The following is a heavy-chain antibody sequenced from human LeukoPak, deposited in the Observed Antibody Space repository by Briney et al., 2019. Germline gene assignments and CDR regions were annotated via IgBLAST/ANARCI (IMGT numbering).Heavy chain of an antibody. Sequence: GRSLRLSCAASGFTFDDYAMHWVRQAPGKGLEWVSGISWNSGSIGYADSVKGRFTISRDNAKNSLYLQMNSLRAEDTALYYCAKGRRSRIAVAASFDYWGQGTLVTVSS. J-gene: IGHJ4*02. D-gene: IGHD6-19*01. CDR2: ISWNSGSI. CDR1: GFTFDDYA. CDR3: AKGRRSRIAVAASFDY. V-gene: IGHV3-9*01.